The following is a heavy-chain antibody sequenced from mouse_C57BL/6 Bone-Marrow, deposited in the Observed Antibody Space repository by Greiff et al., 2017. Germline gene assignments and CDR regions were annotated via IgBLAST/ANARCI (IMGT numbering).Heavy chain of an antibody. CDR1: GYAFSSSW. J-gene: IGHJ2*01. CDR3: ARIDYYGSSHYFDY. CDR2: IYPGDGDT. D-gene: IGHD1-1*01. Sequence: QVQLQQSGPELVKPGASVKISCKASGYAFSSSWMNWVKQRPGKGLEWIGRIYPGDGDTNYNGKFKGKATLTADKSSSTAYMQLSSLTSEDSAVYFCARIDYYGSSHYFDYWGQGTTLTVSS. V-gene: IGHV1-82*01.